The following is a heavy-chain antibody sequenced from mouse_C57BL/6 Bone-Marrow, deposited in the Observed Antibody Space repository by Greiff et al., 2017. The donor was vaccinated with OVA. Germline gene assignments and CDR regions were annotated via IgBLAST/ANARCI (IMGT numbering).Heavy chain of an antibody. Sequence: EVKVVESGPGLAKPSQTLSLTCSVTGYSITSDYWNWIRKFPGNKLEYMGYISYSGSTYYNPSLKSRISITRDTSKNQYYLQLNSVTTEDTAAYYCASRSRGYFDYWGQGTTLTVSS. D-gene: IGHD1-3*01. CDR1: GYSITSDY. V-gene: IGHV3-8*01. J-gene: IGHJ2*01. CDR2: ISYSGST. CDR3: ASRSRGYFDY.